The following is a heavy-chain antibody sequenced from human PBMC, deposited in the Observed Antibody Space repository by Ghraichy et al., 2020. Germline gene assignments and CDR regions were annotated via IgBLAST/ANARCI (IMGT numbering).Heavy chain of an antibody. CDR2: ISDSGGST. D-gene: IGHD6-13*01. V-gene: IGHV3-23*01. CDR1: GFTFNSYA. J-gene: IGHJ4*02. CDR3: AKTPYTSSWYYFDY. Sequence: GGSLRLSCAASGFTFNSYAMSWVRQAPGKGLEWVSGISDSGGSTYSVDSVKGRFTISRDNSKNTLHLQMNSLRTEDTAVYYCAKTPYTSSWYYFDYWGQGTLVTVSS.